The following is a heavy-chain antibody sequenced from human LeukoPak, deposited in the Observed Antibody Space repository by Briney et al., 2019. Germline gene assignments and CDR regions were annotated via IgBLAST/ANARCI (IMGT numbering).Heavy chain of an antibody. D-gene: IGHD4-17*01. V-gene: IGHV3-23*01. CDR1: GFTFSSYA. CDR3: ARDPTTMTRGYFDY. Sequence: PGGSLRLSCAASGFTFSSYAMSWARQAPGKGLEWVSVISDSSGSTYYADSVMGRFTISRDNSKNTLDLQVNSLRAEDTAVYYCARDPTTMTRGYFDYWGQGTLVTVPS. J-gene: IGHJ4*02. CDR2: ISDSSGST.